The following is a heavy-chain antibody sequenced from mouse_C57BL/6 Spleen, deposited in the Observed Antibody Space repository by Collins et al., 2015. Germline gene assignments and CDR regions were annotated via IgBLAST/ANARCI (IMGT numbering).Heavy chain of an antibody. D-gene: IGHD1-2*01. CDR3: AAITTATAMDY. CDR1: GFTFSSYA. V-gene: IGHV5-6-5*01. CDR2: ISSGGST. J-gene: IGHJ4*01. Sequence: EVKLVESGGGLVKPGGSLKLSCAASGFTFSSYAMSWVRQTPEKRLEWVASISSGGSTYYPDSVKGRFTISRDNARNILYLQMSSLRSEDTAMYYCAAITTATAMDYWGQGTSVTVSS.